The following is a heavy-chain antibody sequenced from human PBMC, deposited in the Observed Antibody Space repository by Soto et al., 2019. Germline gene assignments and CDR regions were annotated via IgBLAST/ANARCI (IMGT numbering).Heavy chain of an antibody. D-gene: IGHD5-18*01. Sequence: SETLSLTCTVSGGSIRSYYWTWIRQPPGKGLEWLGYIFYSGSTFYNPSLKSRVTISIHTSKSQFSLQLTSVTAAGTAVYYCARGAADTAMVDSWGQGTLVTVSS. CDR2: IFYSGST. V-gene: IGHV4-59*01. J-gene: IGHJ4*02. CDR3: ARGAADTAMVDS. CDR1: GGSIRSYY.